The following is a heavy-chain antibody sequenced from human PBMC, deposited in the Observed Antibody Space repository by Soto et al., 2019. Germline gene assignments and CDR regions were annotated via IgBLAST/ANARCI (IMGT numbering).Heavy chain of an antibody. CDR2: INLSAYT. CDR3: ARGAWDNSAYYFLDF. Sequence: SETLSLTCAVYGGSFSDYYWTWIRQSPEKGLEWIGEINLSAYTKYSPSLQSRVTLSVDTTKKQVSLRLTSVTAADTAVYYCARGAWDNSAYYFLDFWGQGIPVTVSS. CDR1: GGSFSDYY. D-gene: IGHD3-22*01. J-gene: IGHJ4*02. V-gene: IGHV4-34*01.